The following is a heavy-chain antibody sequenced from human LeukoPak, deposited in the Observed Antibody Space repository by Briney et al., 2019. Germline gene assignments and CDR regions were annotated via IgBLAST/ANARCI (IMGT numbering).Heavy chain of an antibody. CDR2: ISYDGSNK. V-gene: IGHV3-30*03. D-gene: IGHD1-26*01. J-gene: IGHJ4*02. Sequence: GGSLRLSCAASGFTFSSYGMHWVRQAPGKGLEWVAVISYDGSNKYYADSVKGRFTISRDNSKNTLYLQMNSLRAEDTAVYYCAREGPSGVGAVSFDYWGQGTLVTVSS. CDR1: GFTFSSYG. CDR3: AREGPSGVGAVSFDY.